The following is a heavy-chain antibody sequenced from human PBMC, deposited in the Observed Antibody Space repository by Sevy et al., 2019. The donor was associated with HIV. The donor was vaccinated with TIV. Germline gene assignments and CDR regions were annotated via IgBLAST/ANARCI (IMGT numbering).Heavy chain of an antibody. D-gene: IGHD1-7*01. CDR1: GFTFSNYG. CDR3: ARDGITGTPKDAFDI. V-gene: IGHV3-33*01. Sequence: GGSLRLSCAASGFTFSNYGMHWVRQAPGKGLEWVAVIWNDGSNKYYADSVKGRFTISRDNSKNTLYLQMNSLRAEDTAVYYCARDGITGTPKDAFDIWGQGTMVTVSS. J-gene: IGHJ3*02. CDR2: IWNDGSNK.